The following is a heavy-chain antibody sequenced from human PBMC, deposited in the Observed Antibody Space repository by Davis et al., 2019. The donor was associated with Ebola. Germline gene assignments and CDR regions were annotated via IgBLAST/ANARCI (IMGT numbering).Heavy chain of an antibody. CDR2: IIPIFGTA. D-gene: IGHD6-13*01. Sequence: AASVKVSCKASGCTFSSYAISWVRQAPGQGLEWMGGIIPIFGTANYAQKFQGRVTITADKSTSTAYMELSSLRSEDTAVYYCASTPSRQQLATLDTTGMDVWGQGTTVTVSS. CDR3: ASTPSRQQLATLDTTGMDV. V-gene: IGHV1-69*06. J-gene: IGHJ6*02. CDR1: GCTFSSYA.